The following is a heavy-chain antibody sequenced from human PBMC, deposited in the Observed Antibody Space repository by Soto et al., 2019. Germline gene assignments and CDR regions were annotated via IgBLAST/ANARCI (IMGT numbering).Heavy chain of an antibody. CDR1: GYTFTSYY. V-gene: IGHV1-46*01. Sequence: QVQLVQSGAEVKKPGASVKVSCKASGYTFTSYYMHWVRQAPGHGLEWMGIINPSGGSTSYAQKFQGRVTMTRDTSTSTVYMELSSLRSEDTAVYYCAGGYDRSWGGEYYYYGMDVWGQGTTVTVSS. CDR2: INPSGGST. D-gene: IGHD5-12*01. CDR3: AGGYDRSWGGEYYYYGMDV. J-gene: IGHJ6*02.